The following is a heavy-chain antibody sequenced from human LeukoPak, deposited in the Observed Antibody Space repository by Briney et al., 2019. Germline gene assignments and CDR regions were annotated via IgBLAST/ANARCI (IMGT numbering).Heavy chain of an antibody. Sequence: SETLSLTCSVSGGSISNNNWWSSVRQSPGRGLEWIGNIYHSGTTHYNPSLKSRATISVDKSKNQFSLKLNSVTAADTAVYYCSIKPPSGWFGTGWLDPWGQGTLVTVSS. J-gene: IGHJ5*02. CDR2: IYHSGTT. D-gene: IGHD3-10*01. V-gene: IGHV4-4*02. CDR1: GGSISNNNW. CDR3: SIKPPSGWFGTGWLDP.